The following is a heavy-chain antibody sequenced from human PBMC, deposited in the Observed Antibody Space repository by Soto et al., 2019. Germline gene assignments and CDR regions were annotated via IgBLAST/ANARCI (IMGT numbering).Heavy chain of an antibody. Sequence: GGSLRLSCVGSGFTFSSNWMTWVRQAPGKGLEWVGNIRQDGSEKNYVDSVKGRFTISRDNAKNSLYLQMNSLRAEDTAVYYCAREADILNWFDPWGQGTLVTVSS. J-gene: IGHJ5*02. CDR3: AREADILNWFDP. V-gene: IGHV3-7*01. CDR1: GFTFSSNW. D-gene: IGHD3-9*01. CDR2: IRQDGSEK.